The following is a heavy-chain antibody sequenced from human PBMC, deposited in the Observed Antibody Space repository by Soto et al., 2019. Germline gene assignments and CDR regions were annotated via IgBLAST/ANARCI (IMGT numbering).Heavy chain of an antibody. Sequence: GGSLRLSCATSGFTFNTYPMTWVRQAPGKGLEWVSSISSTAGRTSSYADSVKGRFAISRDFSDNTVYLQMNNLRVDDTAVYFCAKGVLSFHYGMEVWGQGTTVTISS. CDR2: ISSTAGRTS. CDR3: AKGVLSFHYGMEV. CDR1: GFTFNTYP. J-gene: IGHJ6*02. D-gene: IGHD3-10*01. V-gene: IGHV3-23*01.